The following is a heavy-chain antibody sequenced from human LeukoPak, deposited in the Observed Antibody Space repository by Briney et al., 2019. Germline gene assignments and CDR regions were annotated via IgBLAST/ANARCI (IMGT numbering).Heavy chain of an antibody. CDR2: VSAYNGNT. CDR3: AREGLAITAFDI. Sequence: ASVKVSCKASGYTFTSYGISWVRQAPGQGLEWMGWVSAYNGNTKHAQKLRGRVTMTTDTSTSTAYMDLRSLRSDDTAVYYCAREGLAITAFDIWGQGTMVTVSS. CDR1: GYTFTSYG. D-gene: IGHD3-22*01. V-gene: IGHV1-18*01. J-gene: IGHJ3*02.